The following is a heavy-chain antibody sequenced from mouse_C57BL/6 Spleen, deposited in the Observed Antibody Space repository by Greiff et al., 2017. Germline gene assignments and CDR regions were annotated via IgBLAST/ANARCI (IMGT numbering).Heavy chain of an antibody. Sequence: EVMLVESGGDLVKPGGSLKLSCAASGFTFSSYGMSWVRQTPDTRLEWVATISSGGSYTYYPDSVKGRFTISRDNAKNTLYLQMSSLKSEDTAMYYCARGYDYDGPYYFDYWGQGTTLTVSS. CDR1: GFTFSSYG. D-gene: IGHD2-4*01. CDR2: ISSGGSYT. J-gene: IGHJ2*01. V-gene: IGHV5-6*01. CDR3: ARGYDYDGPYYFDY.